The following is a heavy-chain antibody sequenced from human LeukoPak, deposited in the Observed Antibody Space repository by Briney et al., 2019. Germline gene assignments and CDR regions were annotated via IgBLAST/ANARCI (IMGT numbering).Heavy chain of an antibody. Sequence: GGSLRLSCAASGFTLGTYCMTWVRQAPGKGLEWVSSISSSSNYIHYADSVKGRFTISRDNAENSLYLQMNGLRAEDTAMYYCVRSQGGYYYDSSGYYQGPLDYWGQGTLVTVSS. V-gene: IGHV3-21*01. CDR2: ISSSSNYI. J-gene: IGHJ4*02. CDR3: VRSQGGYYYDSSGYYQGPLDY. CDR1: GFTLGTYC. D-gene: IGHD3-22*01.